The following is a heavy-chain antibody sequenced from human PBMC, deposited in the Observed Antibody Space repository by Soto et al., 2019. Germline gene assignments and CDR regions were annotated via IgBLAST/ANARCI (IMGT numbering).Heavy chain of an antibody. CDR2: IYYSGST. D-gene: IGHD3-3*01. J-gene: IGHJ6*02. CDR3: ASNYDFWSGLTDYYDYGMDV. V-gene: IGHV4-30-4*01. Sequence: PSETLSLTCTVSGGSISSGDYYWSWIRQPPGKGLEWIGYIYYSGSTYYNPSLKSRVTISVDTSKNQFSLKLSSVTAADTAVYYCASNYDFWSGLTDYYDYGMDVWGQGTTVTAP. CDR1: GGSISSGDYY.